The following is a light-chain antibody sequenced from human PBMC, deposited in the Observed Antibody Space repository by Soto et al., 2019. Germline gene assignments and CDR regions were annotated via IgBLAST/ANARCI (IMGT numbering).Light chain of an antibody. Sequence: QSVLTQPPSASASLGASVTLTCTLSSGYSKYKVDWYQQRPGKGPRFVMRVGTGGIVGSKGDGIPDRFSVLGSGLNRYLTIKNIQEEDESDYHCGADHGSGSNFYWVFGGGTKVTVL. J-gene: IGLJ3*02. V-gene: IGLV9-49*01. CDR1: SGYSKYK. CDR2: VGTGGIVG. CDR3: GADHGSGSNFYWV.